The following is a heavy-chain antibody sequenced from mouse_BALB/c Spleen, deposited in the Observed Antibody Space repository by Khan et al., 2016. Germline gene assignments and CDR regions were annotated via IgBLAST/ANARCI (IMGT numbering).Heavy chain of an antibody. CDR2: ITSGYNT. D-gene: IGHD2-4*01. CDR1: GLTFSSYA. J-gene: IGHJ2*01. Sequence: EVELVESGGGLVKPGGSLKLSCAASGLTFSSYAMSWVRQTPEKRLEWVASITSGYNTYYPDGVKGRFTITRDNAGRIQYLQMSRLRSEDTATYSCKSDYDYILDYWCQGTTLTVSS. CDR3: KSDYDYILDY. V-gene: IGHV5-6-5*01.